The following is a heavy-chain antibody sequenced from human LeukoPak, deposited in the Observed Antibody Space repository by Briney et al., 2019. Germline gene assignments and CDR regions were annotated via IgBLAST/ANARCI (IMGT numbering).Heavy chain of an antibody. CDR3: ARPYEGYDFWRGYAPTREHYFDY. V-gene: IGHV1-69*06. CDR2: IIPIFGTA. D-gene: IGHD3-3*01. Sequence: ASVKLSCKASGGTFSSYTISWVRQAPGQGLEWMGGIIPIFGTANYAQEFQGRVTITADKSTSTAYMELSSLRSEDTAMYYCARPYEGYDFWRGYAPTREHYFDYWGQGTLVTVSS. J-gene: IGHJ4*02. CDR1: GGTFSSYT.